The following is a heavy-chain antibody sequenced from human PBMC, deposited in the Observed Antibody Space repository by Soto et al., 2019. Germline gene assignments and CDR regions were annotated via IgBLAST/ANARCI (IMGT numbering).Heavy chain of an antibody. CDR3: ARDELLWFGESWLGIKYYYYYGMDV. CDR1: GYTFTSYD. J-gene: IGHJ6*02. D-gene: IGHD3-10*01. CDR2: MNPNSGNT. V-gene: IGHV1-8*01. Sequence: ASVKVSCKASGYTFTSYDINWVRQATGQGLEWMGWMNPNSGNTGYAQKFQGRVTMTRNTSISTAYMELSSLRSEDTAVYYCARDELLWFGESWLGIKYYYYYGMDVWGQGTTVTVYS.